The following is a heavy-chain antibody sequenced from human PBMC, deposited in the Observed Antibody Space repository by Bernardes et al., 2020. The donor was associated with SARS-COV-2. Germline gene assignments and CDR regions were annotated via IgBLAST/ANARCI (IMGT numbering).Heavy chain of an antibody. J-gene: IGHJ5*02. CDR1: GGSFSGYY. CDR2: INHSGST. V-gene: IGHV4-34*01. D-gene: IGHD2-15*01. CDR3: ARGLTTLDIVVVVAFGSYWFDP. Sequence: SETLSLTCAVYGGSFSGYYWSWIRQPPGKGLEWIGEINHSGSTNYNPSLKSRVTISVDTSKNQFSLKLSSMTAADTAVYYCARGLTTLDIVVVVAFGSYWFDPGGQGTLVTVSS.